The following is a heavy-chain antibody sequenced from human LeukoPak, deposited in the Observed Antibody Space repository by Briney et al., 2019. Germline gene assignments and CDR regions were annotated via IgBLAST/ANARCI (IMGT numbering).Heavy chain of an antibody. CDR1: GDSISGYY. J-gene: IGHJ4*02. CDR2: IYYTGTT. V-gene: IGHV4-59*01. CDR3: TKVGTGTVDY. D-gene: IGHD1-1*01. Sequence: SETLSLTCTVSGDSISGYYWGWIRQPPGKGLEWIGYIYYTGTTNYNPSLRSRVTTSVDTSKNQFSLTLRSVTAADTAVYYCTKVGTGTVDYWGQGTLVTVSS.